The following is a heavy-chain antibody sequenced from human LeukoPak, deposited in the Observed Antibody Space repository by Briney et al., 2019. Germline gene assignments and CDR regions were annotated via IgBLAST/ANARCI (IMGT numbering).Heavy chain of an antibody. CDR1: GFTFSSYA. CDR2: ISYDGSNK. V-gene: IGHV3-30*09. Sequence: GGSLRLSCAASGFTFSSYAMHWVRQAPGKGLEWVAVISYDGSNKYYADSVKGRFAISRDNSKNTLYLQMNSLRAEDTAVYYCARSLMYNYDSSVNLWGQGTLVTVSS. D-gene: IGHD3-22*01. CDR3: ARSLMYNYDSSVNL. J-gene: IGHJ4*02.